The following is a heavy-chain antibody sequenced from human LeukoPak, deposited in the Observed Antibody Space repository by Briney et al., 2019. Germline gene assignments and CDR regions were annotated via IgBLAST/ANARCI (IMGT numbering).Heavy chain of an antibody. CDR1: GFTFSSYW. D-gene: IGHD3-22*01. CDR3: ARVRQYYDSSGYYSKYYFDY. J-gene: IGHJ4*02. CDR2: IKQDGSEK. V-gene: IGHV3-7*01. Sequence: HPGGSLRLSCAASGFTFSSYWMSWVRQAPGKGLEWVANIKQDGSEKYYVDSVKGRFTISRDNAKNSLYLQMNSLRAEDTAVYYCARVRQYYDSSGYYSKYYFDYGGQGTLVTVSS.